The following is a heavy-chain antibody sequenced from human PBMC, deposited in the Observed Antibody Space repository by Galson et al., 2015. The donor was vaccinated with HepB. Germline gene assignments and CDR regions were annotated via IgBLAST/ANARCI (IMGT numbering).Heavy chain of an antibody. V-gene: IGHV3-30-3*01. CDR3: ARDSSSWTYYYYGMDV. CDR1: GFTFSSYA. J-gene: IGHJ6*02. D-gene: IGHD6-13*01. CDR2: ISYDGSNK. Sequence: SLRLSCAASGFTFSSYAMHWVRQAPGKGLEWVAVISYDGSNKYYADSVKGRFTISRDNSKNTLYLQMNGLRAEDTAVYYCARDSSSWTYYYYGMDVWGQGTTVTVSS.